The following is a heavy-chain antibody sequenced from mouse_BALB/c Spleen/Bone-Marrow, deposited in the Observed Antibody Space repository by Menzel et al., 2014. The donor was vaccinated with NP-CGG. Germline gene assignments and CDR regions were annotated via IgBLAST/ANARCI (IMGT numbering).Heavy chain of an antibody. D-gene: IGHD3-1*01. CDR3: ARSGLRGYYFDY. Sequence: VQLKESGGGLVQPGGSRKLSCAASGFTFSSFGMHWVRQAPEKGLEWVAYISSGSSTIYYADTLKGRFTISRDNPKNTLFLQMTSLRSEDTAMYYCARSGLRGYYFDYWGQGTTLTVSS. CDR1: GFTFSSFG. CDR2: ISSGSSTI. V-gene: IGHV5-17*02. J-gene: IGHJ2*01.